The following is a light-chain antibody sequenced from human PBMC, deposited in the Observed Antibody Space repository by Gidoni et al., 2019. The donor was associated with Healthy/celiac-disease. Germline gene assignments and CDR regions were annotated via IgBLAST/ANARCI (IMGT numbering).Light chain of an antibody. J-gene: IGKJ4*01. V-gene: IGKV3-11*01. Sequence: EIVLTQSPATLSLSPGERATLSCRASQSVSSYLAWYQQNPGQAPRLLIYDASNRATGIPARFSGSGSVTDFNLTISSLEPEDFAVYYCQQRSNWPPGALTFGGGTKVEIK. CDR1: QSVSSY. CDR2: DAS. CDR3: QQRSNWPPGALT.